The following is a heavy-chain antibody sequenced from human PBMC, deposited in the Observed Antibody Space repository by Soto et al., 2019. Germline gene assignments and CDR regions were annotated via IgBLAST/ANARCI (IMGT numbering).Heavy chain of an antibody. CDR2: ITPNSGYT. Sequence: QLQLTQSGGEAWKPGASVRVSCAASGYKFSTYAISWLRQAPGQGLEWMGLITPNSGYTNYAQKFQGRLILTTDIPSSTAYMELTSLRYDDTAIYYCATSYDTGFDPWGQGTLVSVS. D-gene: IGHD3-9*01. CDR1: GYKFSTYA. CDR3: ATSYDTGFDP. V-gene: IGHV1-18*01. J-gene: IGHJ5*02.